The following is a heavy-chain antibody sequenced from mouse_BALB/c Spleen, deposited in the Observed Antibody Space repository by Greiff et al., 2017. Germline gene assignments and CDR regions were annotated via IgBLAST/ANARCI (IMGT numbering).Heavy chain of an antibody. CDR2: INPSNGRT. CDR3: ARSPTASSWGAMDY. J-gene: IGHJ4*01. CDR1: GYTFTSYW. V-gene: IGHV1S81*02. Sequence: QVQLQQPGAELVKPGASVKLSCKASGYTFTSYWMHWVKQRPGQGLEWIGEINPSNGRTNYNEKFKSKATLTVDKSSSTAYMQLSSLTSEDSAVYYCARSPTASSWGAMDYWGQGTSVTVSS. D-gene: IGHD1-1*01.